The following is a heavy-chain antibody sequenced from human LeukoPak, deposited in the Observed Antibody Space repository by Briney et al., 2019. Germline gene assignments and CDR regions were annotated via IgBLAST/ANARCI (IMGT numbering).Heavy chain of an antibody. D-gene: IGHD6-13*01. V-gene: IGHV3-23*01. CDR3: ARVIRAAPGKGYFDY. J-gene: IGHJ4*02. CDR1: GFIFSTYA. Sequence: GGSLRLSCATSGFIFSTYALSWVRQAPGKGLEWASSISGSGGSTYHADSVKGRFTISRDSSKNTLYLQMNSLRAEDTAIYYCARVIRAAPGKGYFDYWGQGTLVTVSA. CDR2: ISGSGGST.